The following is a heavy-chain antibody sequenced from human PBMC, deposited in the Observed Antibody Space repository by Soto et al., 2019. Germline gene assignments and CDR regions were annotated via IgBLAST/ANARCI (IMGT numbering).Heavy chain of an antibody. D-gene: IGHD3-10*01. CDR1: GGSVSSGSYY. CDR2: IYYSGST. CDR3: ARGGVVRGAIEAYFQH. Sequence: NPSETLSLTCTVSGGSVSSGSYYWSWIRQPPGKGLEWIGYIYYSGSTNYNPSLKSRVTISVDTSKNQFSLKLSSVTAADTAVYYCARGGVVRGAIEAYFQHWGQGTLVTVSS. J-gene: IGHJ1*01. V-gene: IGHV4-61*01.